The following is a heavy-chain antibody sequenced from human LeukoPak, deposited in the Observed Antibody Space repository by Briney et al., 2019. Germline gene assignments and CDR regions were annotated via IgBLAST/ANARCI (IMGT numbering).Heavy chain of an antibody. CDR3: ASVHYYGSGTPSYGMDV. CDR1: GFTFSDYY. CDR2: ISSSGSTI. V-gene: IGHV3-11*04. D-gene: IGHD3-10*01. Sequence: GRSLRLSCAASGFTFSDYYMSWIRQAPGKGLEWVSYISSSGSTIYYADSVKGRFTISRDNAKNSLYLQMNSLRAEDTAVYYCASVHYYGSGTPSYGMDVWGQGTTVTVSS. J-gene: IGHJ6*02.